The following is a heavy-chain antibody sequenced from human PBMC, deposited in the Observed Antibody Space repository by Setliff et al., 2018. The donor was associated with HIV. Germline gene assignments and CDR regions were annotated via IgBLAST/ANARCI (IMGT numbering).Heavy chain of an antibody. CDR1: GGSINSYY. CDR2: IYYDGSTNFNPAT. V-gene: IGHV4-59*01. J-gene: IGHJ6*02. Sequence: SETLSLTCTVSGGSINSYYWSWIRQPPGKGLEWIGYIYYDGSTNFNPATNYNPSLKSRVTISLDTSKNHFSLRLSPVQGRFIVSRDISRSTVYLQMNGLGIHDTAVYYCAKGLRGGLAPTDYYSYYYMDVWGPGTTVTVSS. CDR3: SRSTVYLQMNGLGIHDTAVYYCAKGLRGGLAPTDYYSYYYMDV. D-gene: IGHD2-21*01.